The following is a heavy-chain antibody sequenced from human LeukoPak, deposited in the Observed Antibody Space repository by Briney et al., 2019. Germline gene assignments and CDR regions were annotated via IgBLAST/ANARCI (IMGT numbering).Heavy chain of an antibody. Sequence: GGSLRLSCAASRFRFSEYGMHWVRQAPGKGLEWVAFIRYDGSDQYYADSVKGRFTISRDNSKTTLYLQMDSLGAEDTAVYYCARVGYSGYEPFDYWGQGTLVTVSS. V-gene: IGHV3-30*02. J-gene: IGHJ4*02. CDR2: IRYDGSDQ. D-gene: IGHD5-12*01. CDR1: RFRFSEYG. CDR3: ARVGYSGYEPFDY.